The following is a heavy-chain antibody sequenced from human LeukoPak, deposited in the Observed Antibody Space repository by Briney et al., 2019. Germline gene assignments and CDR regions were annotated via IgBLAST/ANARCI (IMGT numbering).Heavy chain of an antibody. CDR3: VKSRSDWYDVFDY. Sequence: GGSLRLSCTASGFTFSSYAMSWVRQAPGKGLEWVSAISGTGGSTYNSDSVKGRFTISRDNPKNTLYLQMNSLRAEDTAIYYCVKSRSDWYDVFDYWGQGTLVTVSS. CDR1: GFTFSSYA. V-gene: IGHV3-23*01. D-gene: IGHD6-19*01. J-gene: IGHJ4*02. CDR2: ISGTGGST.